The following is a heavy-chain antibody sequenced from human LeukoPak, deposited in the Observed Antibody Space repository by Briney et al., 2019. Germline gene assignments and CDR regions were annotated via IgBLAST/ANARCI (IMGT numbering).Heavy chain of an antibody. CDR1: GGSISSSSYY. J-gene: IGHJ3*02. Sequence: PSETLSLTCTVSGGSISSSSYYWGWIRQPPGKGLEWIGYIYYSGSTNYNPSLKSRVTISVDTSKNQFSLKLSSVTAADTAVYYCARQALGYNDAFDIWGQGTMVTVSS. CDR3: ARQALGYNDAFDI. CDR2: IYYSGST. D-gene: IGHD5-24*01. V-gene: IGHV4-61*05.